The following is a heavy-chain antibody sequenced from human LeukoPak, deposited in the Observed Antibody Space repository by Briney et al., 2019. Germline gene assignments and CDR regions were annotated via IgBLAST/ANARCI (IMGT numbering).Heavy chain of an antibody. J-gene: IGHJ4*02. D-gene: IGHD6-25*01. Sequence: ASVKVSCKASGYTFTSYGISWVRQAPGQGLEWMGWISAYNGNTNYAQKLQGRVTMTTDTSTSTAYMELSSLRSEDTAVYYCARDAEAADTGYWGQGTLVTVSS. CDR1: GYTFTSYG. CDR2: ISAYNGNT. V-gene: IGHV1-18*01. CDR3: ARDAEAADTGY.